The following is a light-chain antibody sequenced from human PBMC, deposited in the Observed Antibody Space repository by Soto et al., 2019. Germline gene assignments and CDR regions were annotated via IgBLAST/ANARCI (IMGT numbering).Light chain of an antibody. V-gene: IGKV3-15*01. CDR1: RSAKTN. J-gene: IGKJ5*01. CDR2: GAS. CDR3: QQYNHWPPIT. Sequence: EIVMTQSPATLSVSPGERATLSCRASRSAKTNLAWYQQNPGQAPRLLIYGASTRATNVSARFSGSGSGTEFTLTISSLQSEDFALYYCQQYNHWPPITFGPGTRLEI.